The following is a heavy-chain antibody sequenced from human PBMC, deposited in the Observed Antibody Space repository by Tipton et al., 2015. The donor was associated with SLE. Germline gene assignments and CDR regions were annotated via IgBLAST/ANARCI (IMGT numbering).Heavy chain of an antibody. CDR1: GGSISSYY. V-gene: IGHV4-59*12. D-gene: IGHD6-13*01. CDR3: AREAAYYHGMDV. J-gene: IGHJ6*02. CDR2: IYYSGST. Sequence: TLSLTCTVSGGSISSYYWSWIRQPPGKGLEWIGYIYYSGSTNYNPSLKSRVTMSVDTSKNQFSLKLSSVTAADTAVYYCAREAAYYHGMDVWGQGTTVTVSS.